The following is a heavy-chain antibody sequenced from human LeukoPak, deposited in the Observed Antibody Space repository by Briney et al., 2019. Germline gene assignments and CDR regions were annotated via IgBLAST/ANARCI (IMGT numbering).Heavy chain of an antibody. CDR3: AHSGGDYSYYYYGMDV. CDR2: IYWDDDK. D-gene: IGHD4-17*01. Sequence: SGPTLVKPTQTLTLTCTFSGFSLSTSGVGVGWIRQPPGKALEWLALIYWDDDKRYSPSLKSRLTITKDTSKNQVVLTMTNMDPVDTATYYCAHSGGDYSYYYYGMDVWGQGTTVTVSS. V-gene: IGHV2-5*02. CDR1: GFSLSTSGVG. J-gene: IGHJ6*02.